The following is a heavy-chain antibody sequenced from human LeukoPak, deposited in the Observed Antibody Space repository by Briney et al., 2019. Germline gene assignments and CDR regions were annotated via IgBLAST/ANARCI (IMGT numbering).Heavy chain of an antibody. V-gene: IGHV3-74*01. CDR2: INADGSST. CDR3: ARDIGAPDDY. D-gene: IGHD3-10*01. Sequence: QPGGSLRLSCAASGFTFSRYWIHWVRHAPGKGLVWVSRINADGSSTNYADSVRGRFTISRDNAKNTVYLQMNSLRAEDTAVYFCARDIGAPDDYWGQGTLVTVSS. J-gene: IGHJ4*02. CDR1: GFTFSRYW.